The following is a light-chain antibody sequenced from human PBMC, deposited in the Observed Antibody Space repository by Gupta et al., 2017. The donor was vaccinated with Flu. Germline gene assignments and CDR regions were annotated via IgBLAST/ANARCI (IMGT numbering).Light chain of an antibody. Sequence: DIQMTQSPSSLSASVGDRVTITCRASQSISSYLNWYQQKPGKAPKLLIYAASSLQSGVPSRFSGSGSGTDFTLTISSLQPEDFATYYCQQSYSTLDPTWTFGQGTKVEIK. CDR2: AAS. J-gene: IGKJ1*01. V-gene: IGKV1-39*01. CDR3: QQSYSTLDPTWT. CDR1: QSISSY.